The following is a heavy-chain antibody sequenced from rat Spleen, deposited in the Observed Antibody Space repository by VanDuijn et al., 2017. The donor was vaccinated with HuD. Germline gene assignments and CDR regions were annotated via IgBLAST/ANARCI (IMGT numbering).Heavy chain of an antibody. CDR2: IWTGGST. CDR3: ASLGVDY. Sequence: QVQLKESGPGLVQPSQTLSLTCTVSGFSLTSYNVHWVRQPTGKGLEWMGMIWTGGSTDYNSALKSRLSITRDTSKSQVFLKMNSLQTEDTATYYCASLGVDYWGQGVMVTVSS. D-gene: IGHD5-1*01. J-gene: IGHJ2*01. CDR1: GFSLTSYN. V-gene: IGHV2-30*01.